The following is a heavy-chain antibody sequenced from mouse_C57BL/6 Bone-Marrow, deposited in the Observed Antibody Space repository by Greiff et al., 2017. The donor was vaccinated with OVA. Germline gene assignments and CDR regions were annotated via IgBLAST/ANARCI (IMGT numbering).Heavy chain of an antibody. CDR1: GYSITSGYY. CDR3: ASVIYYDYDGVFFAY. D-gene: IGHD2-4*01. V-gene: IGHV3-6*01. CDR2: ISYDGSN. Sequence: ESGPGLVKPSQSLSLTCSVTGYSITSGYYWNWIRQFPGNKLEWMGYISYDGSNNYNPSLKNRISITRDTSKNQSFLKLNSVTTEDTATYDCASVIYYDYDGVFFAYWGQGTLVTVSA. J-gene: IGHJ3*01.